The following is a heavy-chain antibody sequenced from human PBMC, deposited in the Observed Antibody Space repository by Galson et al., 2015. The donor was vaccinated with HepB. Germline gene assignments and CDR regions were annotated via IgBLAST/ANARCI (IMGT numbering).Heavy chain of an antibody. V-gene: IGHV1-8*01. Sequence: SVKVSCKASGYTFTSNDINWVRQAPGQGLEWMGWMNPNSGTAGYAQKFSGRVTMTRNTSISTAYMELSSLRSDDTAVYYCARGVIYGDPRDAFDIWGQGTMVTVSS. CDR1: GYTFTSND. D-gene: IGHD4-17*01. J-gene: IGHJ3*02. CDR3: ARGVIYGDPRDAFDI. CDR2: MNPNSGTA.